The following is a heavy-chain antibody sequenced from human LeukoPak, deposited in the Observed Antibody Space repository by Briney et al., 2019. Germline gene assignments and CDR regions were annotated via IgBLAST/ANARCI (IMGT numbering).Heavy chain of an antibody. CDR3: ARGYSYGYGPLDY. CDR2: ISTDNGNT. Sequence: ASAKASCKPSRYTFTSYGINSVPEAPGQGLEWMGWISTDNGNTDSAQTLQGRVTMTTDTSTSTAYMERRSLRSDDTAVYYCARGYSYGYGPLDYWGQGTLVTVSS. D-gene: IGHD5-18*01. V-gene: IGHV1-18*01. J-gene: IGHJ4*02. CDR1: RYTFTSYG.